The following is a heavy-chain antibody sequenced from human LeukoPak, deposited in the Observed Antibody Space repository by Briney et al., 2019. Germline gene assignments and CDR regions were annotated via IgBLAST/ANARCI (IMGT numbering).Heavy chain of an antibody. D-gene: IGHD3-9*01. CDR3: AKWGDYDVLTGYSVSDY. J-gene: IGHJ4*02. CDR2: ITGSCGDT. V-gene: IGHV3-23*01. CDR1: GFTFSNYA. Sequence: LTGGSLGFSCAASGFTFSNYAMSWVRQAPGKGLEWVSAITGSCGDTYYADSVKGRFTISRDNFKNTVLLQMNSLRAEDTAVYYCAKWGDYDVLTGYSVSDYWGQGTLVTVSS.